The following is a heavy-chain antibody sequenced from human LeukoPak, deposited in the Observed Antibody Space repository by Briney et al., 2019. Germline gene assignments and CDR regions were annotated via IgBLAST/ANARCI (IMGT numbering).Heavy chain of an antibody. D-gene: IGHD1-26*01. CDR3: ARDKGDLPSYYYYYGMDV. Sequence: PGGSLRLSCVASGFTFSSYGMHWVRQAPGKGLEWVAVIWYDGSNKYYADSVKGRFTISRDNSKNTLYLQMNSLRAEDTAVYYCARDKGDLPSYYYYYGMDVWGKGTTVTVSS. V-gene: IGHV3-33*01. CDR1: GFTFSSYG. J-gene: IGHJ6*04. CDR2: IWYDGSNK.